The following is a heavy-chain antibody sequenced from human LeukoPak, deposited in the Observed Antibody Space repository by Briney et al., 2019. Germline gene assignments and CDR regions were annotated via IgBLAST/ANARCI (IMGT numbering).Heavy chain of an antibody. Sequence: SGPTLVNPTQTLTLTCTFSGFSLTTGGMRVNWIRQPPGKALEWLARIDWDDDKFYSTSLRTRLTISKDTSKNQVVLTITNMDPVDTATYYCARISHFDWFFDYWGQGILVTVSS. CDR2: IDWDDDK. CDR1: GFSLTTGGMR. CDR3: ARISHFDWFFDY. D-gene: IGHD3-9*01. V-gene: IGHV2-70*04. J-gene: IGHJ4*02.